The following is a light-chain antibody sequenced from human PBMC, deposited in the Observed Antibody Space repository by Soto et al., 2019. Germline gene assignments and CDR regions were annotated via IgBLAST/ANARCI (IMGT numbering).Light chain of an antibody. Sequence: QSALTQPASVSGSPGQSITISCTGTNSDVGTHNLVSWYQQHPGKAPKLIIYEGTKRPSGVSNRFSGSKSGNTASLTISGIQPEHAADYYSCSYALLFGTGTKVTVL. CDR1: NSDVGTHNL. CDR2: EGT. CDR3: CSYALL. V-gene: IGLV2-23*01. J-gene: IGLJ1*01.